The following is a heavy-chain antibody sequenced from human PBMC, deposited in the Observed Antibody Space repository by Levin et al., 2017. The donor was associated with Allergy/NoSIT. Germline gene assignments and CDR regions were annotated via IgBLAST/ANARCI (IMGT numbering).Heavy chain of an antibody. D-gene: IGHD2-2*02. CDR2: IYYSGST. CDR3: AREIEVVPAAIQSVRWFDP. J-gene: IGHJ5*02. V-gene: IGHV4-30-4*01. CDR1: GGSISSGDYY. Sequence: RSSETLSLTCTVSGGSISSGDYYWSWIRQPPGKGLEWIGYIYYSGSTYYNPSLKSRVTISVDTSKNQFSLKLSSVTAADTAVYYCAREIEVVPAAIQSVRWFDPWGQGTLVTVSS.